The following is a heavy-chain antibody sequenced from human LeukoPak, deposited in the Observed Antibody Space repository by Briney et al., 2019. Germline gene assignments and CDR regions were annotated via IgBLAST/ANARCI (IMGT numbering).Heavy chain of an antibody. CDR1: GYTFTGYY. V-gene: IGHV1-2*06. CDR3: ASSYGSGRLH. J-gene: IGHJ4*02. Sequence: ASVKVSCKASGYTFTGYYMHWVRQAPGLGLEWMGRINPNSGGTNYAQKFQGRVTMTRVTSISTAYMELSRLRSDDTAVYYCASSYGSGRLHWGQGTLVTVSS. D-gene: IGHD3-10*01. CDR2: INPNSGGT.